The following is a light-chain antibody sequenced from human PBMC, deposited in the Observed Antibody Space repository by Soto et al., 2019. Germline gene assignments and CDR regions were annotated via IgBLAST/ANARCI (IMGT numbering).Light chain of an antibody. V-gene: IGKV1-39*01. J-gene: IGKJ5*01. CDR3: QQSYSTPRIT. CDR2: AAS. CDR1: QSISSY. Sequence: DIQMTQSPSSLSASVGDRVXITCRASQSISSYLNWYQQKPGKAPKLLIYAASSLQSGVPSRFSGSGSGTDFTLTISSLQPEDFATYYCQQSYSTPRITFGQGTRLEIK.